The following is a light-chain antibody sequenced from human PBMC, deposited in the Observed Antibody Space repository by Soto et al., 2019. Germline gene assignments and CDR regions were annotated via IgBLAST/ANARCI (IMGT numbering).Light chain of an antibody. J-gene: IGKJ1*01. CDR3: QQYGSLSWT. CDR1: QNVDSNY. CDR2: GAS. Sequence: EIVLTQSPGTLSLSPGERATLSCRASQNVDSNYLAWYQQKPGQGPRIIIFGASGSATGIPDRFSGSGSGTDFTLTISRLEPEDFAVYYCQQYGSLSWTFGQGTKVEIK. V-gene: IGKV3-20*01.